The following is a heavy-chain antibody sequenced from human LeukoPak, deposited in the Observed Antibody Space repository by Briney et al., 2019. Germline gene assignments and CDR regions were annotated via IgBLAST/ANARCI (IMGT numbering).Heavy chain of an antibody. CDR2: INPNSGGT. CDR1: GYTFTGCY. Sequence: ASVKVSCKASGYTFTGCYMHWVRQAPGQGLEWMGRINPNSGGTNYAQKFQGRVTMTRDTSISTAYMELSRLRSDDTAVYYCARVLIHDALFDYWGQGTLVTVSS. D-gene: IGHD5-18*01. CDR3: ARVLIHDALFDY. V-gene: IGHV1-2*06. J-gene: IGHJ4*02.